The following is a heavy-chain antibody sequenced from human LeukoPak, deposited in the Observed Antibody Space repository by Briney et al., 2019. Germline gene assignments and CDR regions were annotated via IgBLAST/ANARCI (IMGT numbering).Heavy chain of an antibody. CDR3: AKEDGSGSSVFLDAFDI. Sequence: GGSLRLSCAASGFTFSSYGMHWVRQAPGKGLEWVAVISYDGSNKYYADSVKSRFTISRDNSKNTVYLQMNSLRAEDTAVYYCAKEDGSGSSVFLDAFDIWGQGTMVTVSS. V-gene: IGHV3-30*18. CDR1: GFTFSSYG. CDR2: ISYDGSNK. J-gene: IGHJ3*02. D-gene: IGHD3-10*01.